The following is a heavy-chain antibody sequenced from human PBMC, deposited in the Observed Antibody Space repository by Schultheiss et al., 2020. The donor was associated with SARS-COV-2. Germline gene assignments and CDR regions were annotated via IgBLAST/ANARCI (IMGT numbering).Heavy chain of an antibody. J-gene: IGHJ4*02. CDR1: GFTFSSYS. CDR2: ISGSGGST. Sequence: GGSLRLSCAASGFTFSSYSMNWVRQAPGKGLEWVSAISGSGGSTYYADSVKGRFTISRDNSKNTLYLQMNSLRAEDTAVYYCAKVPIVGATIDYWGQGTLVTVSS. CDR3: AKVPIVGATIDY. D-gene: IGHD1-26*01. V-gene: IGHV3-23*01.